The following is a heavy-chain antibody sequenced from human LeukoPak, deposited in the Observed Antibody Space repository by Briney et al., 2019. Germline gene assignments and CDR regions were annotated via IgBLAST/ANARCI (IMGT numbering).Heavy chain of an antibody. CDR3: ARILQGSGSYGAFDY. CDR2: ISSSSTT. V-gene: IGHV3-48*04. CDR1: GFTFNSYS. D-gene: IGHD3-10*01. J-gene: IGHJ4*02. Sequence: GGSLRLSCAASGFTFNSYSMNWVRQAPGKGLEWLSYISSSSTTYYADSVKGRFTISRDNAKNSLYLQMNSLRAEDTAVYYCARILQGSGSYGAFDYWGQGTLVTVSS.